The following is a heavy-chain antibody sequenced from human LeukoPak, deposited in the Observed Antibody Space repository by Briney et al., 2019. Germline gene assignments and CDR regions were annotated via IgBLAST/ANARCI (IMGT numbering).Heavy chain of an antibody. CDR2: INPNSGGT. J-gene: IGHJ4*02. CDR3: ASLSSVYDY. Sequence: ASVKVSCKASGYTFTSYGISWVRQAPGQGLEWMGRINPNSGGTNYAQKFQGRVTMTRDTSISTAYMELSRLRSDDTAVYYCASLSSVYDYWGQGTLVTVSS. D-gene: IGHD2/OR15-2a*01. CDR1: GYTFTSYG. V-gene: IGHV1-2*06.